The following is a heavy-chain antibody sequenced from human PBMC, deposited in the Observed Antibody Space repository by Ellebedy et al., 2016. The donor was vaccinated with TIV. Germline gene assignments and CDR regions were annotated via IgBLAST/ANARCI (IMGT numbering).Heavy chain of an antibody. CDR1: GFTFSSSW. J-gene: IGHJ6*02. CDR2: INSDESTT. D-gene: IGHD4-17*01. V-gene: IGHV3-74*03. CDR3: ARGFVTTVNSMDV. Sequence: GESLKISXEASGFTFSSSWMHWVRQAPGKGLVWLSEINSDESTTTYADSVKGRFTISSDNAKNTLYLQMNSLRAEDTAVYYCARGFVTTVNSMDVWGQGTMVTVSS.